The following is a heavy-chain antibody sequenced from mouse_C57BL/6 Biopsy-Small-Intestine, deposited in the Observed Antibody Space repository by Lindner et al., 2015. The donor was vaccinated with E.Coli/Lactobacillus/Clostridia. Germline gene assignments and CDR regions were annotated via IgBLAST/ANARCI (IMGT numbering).Heavy chain of an antibody. V-gene: IGHV1S130*01. CDR1: GYTFTNSG. Sequence: SVKVSCKASGYTFTNSGISWVRQAPGQGLEWVGWISAKTGNTNSAQKFEGRVTMKVDTSTGIAFMELRSLGPDDTAVYYCARDGPDYNILTGPGRYFDDWGQGTLVTVAS. D-gene: IGHD2-13*01. CDR2: ISAKTGNT. J-gene: IGHJ2*01. CDR3: ARDGPDYNILTGPGRYFDD.